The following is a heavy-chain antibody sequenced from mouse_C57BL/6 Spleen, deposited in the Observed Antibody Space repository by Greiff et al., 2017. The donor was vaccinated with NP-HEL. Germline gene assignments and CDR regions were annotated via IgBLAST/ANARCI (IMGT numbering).Heavy chain of an antibody. CDR1: GYTFTSYW. V-gene: IGHV1-74*01. J-gene: IGHJ3*01. D-gene: IGHD2-3*01. CDR2: IHPSDSDT. CDR3: ASSIYDGYLFAY. Sequence: QVQLKQPGAELVKPGASVKVSCKASGYTFTSYWMHWVKQRPGQGLEWIGRIHPSDSDTNYNQKFKGKATLTVDKSSSTAYMQLSSLTSEDSAVYYCASSIYDGYLFAYWGQGTLVTVSA.